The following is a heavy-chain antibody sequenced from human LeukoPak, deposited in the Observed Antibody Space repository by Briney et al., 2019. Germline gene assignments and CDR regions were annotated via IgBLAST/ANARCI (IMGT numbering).Heavy chain of an antibody. J-gene: IGHJ4*02. V-gene: IGHV4-59*02. CDR2: MCYSGST. Sequence: SETLSLTCTVSGGSVSSYCWSWVRQPPGKGLEWIGSMCYSGSTNYNPSLKSRVTISVDTSKNQFSLKLTSVTAADTAVYYCARAGSGWSFDYWGQGTLVTVSS. CDR3: ARAGSGWSFDY. D-gene: IGHD6-19*01. CDR1: GGSVSSYC.